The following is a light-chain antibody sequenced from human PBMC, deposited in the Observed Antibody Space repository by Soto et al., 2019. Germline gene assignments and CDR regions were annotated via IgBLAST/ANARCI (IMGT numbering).Light chain of an antibody. CDR2: AAS. Sequence: AIQMSLSPSSLSASVGDRVTMTCRASQGIRNDLGWYQQKPGTAPKLLIYAASSLQGGVPSRFSGSGSGTDFTLTISSLQPEDFAPYYCQLTYSTPQTFAQGAMVDIK. J-gene: IGKJ1*01. V-gene: IGKV1-6*01. CDR3: QLTYSTPQT. CDR1: QGIRND.